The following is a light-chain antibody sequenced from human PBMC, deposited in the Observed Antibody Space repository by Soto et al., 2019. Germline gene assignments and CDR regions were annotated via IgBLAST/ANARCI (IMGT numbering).Light chain of an antibody. CDR2: GAS. V-gene: IGKV1-33*01. J-gene: IGKJ4*01. Sequence: DIQMTQSPSSLSASVGDRVTVTCQASHDITNYLNWYQQKPGKGPRLLIYGASNLETGVPSRFSGSGFGTDFSFTISSLQPEDFATYYCQQYDSLPTFGGGTKVDI. CDR3: QQYDSLPT. CDR1: HDITNY.